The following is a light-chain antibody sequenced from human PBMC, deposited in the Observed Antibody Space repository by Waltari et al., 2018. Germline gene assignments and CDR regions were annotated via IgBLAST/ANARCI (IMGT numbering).Light chain of an antibody. V-gene: IGLV1-40*01. CDR1: SSNLAAGYD. CDR3: QSDDSSLSGSL. J-gene: IGLJ2*01. Sequence: QSGLTQPPPVSGAPGQRVTISCTGSSSNLAAGYDVYWYHVLPGKAPKLLIYGHSKRPSGVPAQFSGSKSGPSASLAITELQGEDEADYSCQSDDSSLSGSLFGGGTKLTVL. CDR2: GHS.